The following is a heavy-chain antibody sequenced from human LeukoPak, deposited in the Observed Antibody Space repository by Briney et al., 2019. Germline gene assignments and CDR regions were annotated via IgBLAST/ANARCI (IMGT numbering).Heavy chain of an antibody. V-gene: IGHV1-2*02. D-gene: IGHD2-2*01. CDR3: ARSRPIVVVPAATGRYWFDP. CDR1: GYTFTGYY. J-gene: IGHJ5*02. Sequence: ASVKVSCKASGYTFTGYYMHWVRQAPGQGLEYMGWINPDSGGTNSAQKFQGRVTMTRDTSISTAYMELSGLTFDDTAVYYCARSRPIVVVPAATGRYWFDPWGQGTLVTVSS. CDR2: INPDSGGT.